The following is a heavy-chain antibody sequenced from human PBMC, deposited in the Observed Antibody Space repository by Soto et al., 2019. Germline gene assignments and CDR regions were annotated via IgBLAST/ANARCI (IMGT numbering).Heavy chain of an antibody. J-gene: IGHJ4*02. V-gene: IGHV3-30-3*01. Sequence: LRLSCAASGFTFSSYAMHWVRQAPGKGLEWVAVISYDGSNKYYADSVKGRFTISRDNSKNTLYLQMNSLRAEDTAVYYCARDLLRYYDSSGYYYWPGNFDYWGQGTLVTVSS. CDR3: ARDLLRYYDSSGYYYWPGNFDY. CDR2: ISYDGSNK. CDR1: GFTFSSYA. D-gene: IGHD3-22*01.